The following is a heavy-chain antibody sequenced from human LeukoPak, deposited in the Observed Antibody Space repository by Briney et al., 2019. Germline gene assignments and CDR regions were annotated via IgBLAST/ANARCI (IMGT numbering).Heavy chain of an antibody. CDR2: ISPNNGDT. V-gene: IGHV1-2*02. CDR3: ARENYGRDFEY. D-gene: IGHD4-17*01. J-gene: IGHJ4*02. Sequence: ASVKVSCKASGHTFGNYYLHWVRQAPGQGLEWMGWISPNNGDTNYAQKFQGRVTLTWDTSFNTAYMDLSRLTSDDTAIYYCARENYGRDFEYWGQGALVTVSS. CDR1: GHTFGNYY.